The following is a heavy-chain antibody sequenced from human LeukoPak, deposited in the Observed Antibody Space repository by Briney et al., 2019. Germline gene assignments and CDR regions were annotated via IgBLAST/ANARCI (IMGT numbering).Heavy chain of an antibody. D-gene: IGHD3-10*01. CDR2: ISWNSGSI. V-gene: IGHV3-9*01. Sequence: PGRSLRLSCAASGFTFDDYAMHWVRQAPGKGLEWVSGISWNSGSIGYADSVKGRFTISRDNAKNSLYLQMNSLRAEDTALYYCAKSFRSDYGSENVFDIWGQGTMVTVSS. CDR1: GFTFDDYA. CDR3: AKSFRSDYGSENVFDI. J-gene: IGHJ3*02.